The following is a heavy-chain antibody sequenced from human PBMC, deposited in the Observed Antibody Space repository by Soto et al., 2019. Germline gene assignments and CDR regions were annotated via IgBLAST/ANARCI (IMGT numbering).Heavy chain of an antibody. CDR2: INAGNGNT. J-gene: IGHJ3*02. CDR1: GYTFTSYA. V-gene: IGHV1-3*01. D-gene: IGHD5-18*01. Sequence: ASVKVSCKASGYTFTSYAMHWVRQAPGQRLEWMGWINAGNGNTKYSQKFQGRVTITRDTSASTAYMELSSLRSEDTAVYYCARDQDVYTTMLDAFDIWGQGTMVTVSS. CDR3: ARDQDVYTTMLDAFDI.